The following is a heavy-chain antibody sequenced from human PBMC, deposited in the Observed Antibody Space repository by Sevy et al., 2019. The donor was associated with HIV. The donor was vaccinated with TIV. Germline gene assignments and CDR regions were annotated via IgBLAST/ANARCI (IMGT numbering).Heavy chain of an antibody. CDR1: GYTFTSYY. CDR3: ARDMESTYSSGWPPQAWFDP. J-gene: IGHJ5*02. CDR2: INPSGGST. D-gene: IGHD6-19*01. Sequence: ASVKVSCKASGYTFTSYYMHWVRQAPGQGLEWMGIINPSGGSTSYAQKFQGRVTMTRDTSTSTVYMELSSLRSEDTAVYYCARDMESTYSSGWPPQAWFDPWGQGTLVTVSS. V-gene: IGHV1-46*01.